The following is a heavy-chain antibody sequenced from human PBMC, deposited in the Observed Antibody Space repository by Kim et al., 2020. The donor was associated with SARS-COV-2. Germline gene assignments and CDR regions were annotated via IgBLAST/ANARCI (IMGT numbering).Heavy chain of an antibody. Sequence: GTTDYADPVKGRFTISRDDSKNTLYLQMNSLKTEDTAVYYCTTGTGDLAYWGQGTLVTVSS. CDR2: GTT. D-gene: IGHD7-27*01. J-gene: IGHJ4*02. V-gene: IGHV3-15*01. CDR3: TTGTGDLAY.